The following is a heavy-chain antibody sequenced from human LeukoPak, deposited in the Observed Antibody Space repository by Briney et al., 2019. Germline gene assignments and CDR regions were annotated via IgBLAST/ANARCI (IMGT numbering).Heavy chain of an antibody. V-gene: IGHV3-20*01. D-gene: IGHD3-16*02. CDR2: INWNGGST. CDR3: ARDQYYDYVWGSYRTGANAFDI. CDR1: GFTFDDYG. J-gene: IGHJ3*02. Sequence: PGGSLRLSCAASGFTFDDYGMSWVRQAPGKGLDGVSDINWNGGSTGYADSVKGRFTISRDNAKYTLYLQMTSLRAEDTALYHCARDQYYDYVWGSYRTGANAFDIWGQGTMVTVSS.